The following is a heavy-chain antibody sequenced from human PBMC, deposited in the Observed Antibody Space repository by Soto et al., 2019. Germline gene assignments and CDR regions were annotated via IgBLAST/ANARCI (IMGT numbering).Heavy chain of an antibody. CDR3: ARDTAMTPHYYFDY. CDR1: GYTFTANG. CDR2: IHTANGDT. V-gene: IGHV1-3*04. J-gene: IGHJ4*02. Sequence: GASVKVSCKASGYTFTANGLHWVRQAPGQNLEWMGWIHTANGDTAYSQEYKGRVTFTRDISATTLNMELSSLRSEDTAENYCARDTAMTPHYYFDYWGQGTLVTVSS. D-gene: IGHD2-2*01.